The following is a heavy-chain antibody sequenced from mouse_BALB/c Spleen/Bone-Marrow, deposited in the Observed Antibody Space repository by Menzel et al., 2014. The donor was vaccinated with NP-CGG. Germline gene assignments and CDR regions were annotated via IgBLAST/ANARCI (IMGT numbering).Heavy chain of an antibody. Sequence: EVQLQQSGPELVKPGASVKMSCKASGYTFTSSVMHWVKQKPGQGLEWIGYINPYNDGTKYNEKFKGKATLTSDKSSSTAYMELSSLTSEDSAVYYCARWGIIYYYGSSPYAMDYWGQGTSVTVSS. J-gene: IGHJ4*01. V-gene: IGHV1-14*01. D-gene: IGHD1-1*01. CDR3: ARWGIIYYYGSSPYAMDY. CDR2: INPYNDGT. CDR1: GYTFTSSV.